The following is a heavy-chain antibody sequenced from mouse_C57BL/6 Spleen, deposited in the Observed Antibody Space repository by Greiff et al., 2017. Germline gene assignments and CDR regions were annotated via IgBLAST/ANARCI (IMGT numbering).Heavy chain of an antibody. D-gene: IGHD1-1*01. CDR3: ANYYYGSSWFAY. Sequence: QVQLKQPGAELVKPGASVKMSCKASGYTFTSYWITWVKQRPGQGLEWIGDIYPGSGSTNYNEKFKSKATLTVDTSSSTAYMQLSSLTSEDSAVYYCANYYYGSSWFAYWGQGTLVTVSA. V-gene: IGHV1-55*01. CDR1: GYTFTSYW. CDR2: IYPGSGST. J-gene: IGHJ3*01.